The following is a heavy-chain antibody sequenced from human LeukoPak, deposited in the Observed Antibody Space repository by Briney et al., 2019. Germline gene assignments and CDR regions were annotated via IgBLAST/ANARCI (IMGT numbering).Heavy chain of an antibody. CDR1: GFTFSSYS. CDR3: AKPYNYGSRSYMDY. CDR2: ISSTGNYI. Sequence: GGSLRLSCTASGFTFSSYSMNWVRQAPGKGLEWVSSISSTGNYIYYADSLKGRFTISRDNSKNMLYLQMNSLRAEDTAVYYCAKPYNYGSRSYMDYWGQGTLVTVSS. J-gene: IGHJ4*02. V-gene: IGHV3-21*01. D-gene: IGHD3-10*01.